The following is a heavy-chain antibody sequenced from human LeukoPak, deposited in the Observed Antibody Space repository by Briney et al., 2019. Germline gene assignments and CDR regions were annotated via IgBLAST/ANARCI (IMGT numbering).Heavy chain of an antibody. J-gene: IGHJ6*02. D-gene: IGHD6-19*01. Sequence: PSETLSLTCTVSGGSISSYYWSWIRQPPGKGLEWIGHIYYSGSTNYNPSLKSRVTISVDTSKNQFSLKLSSVTAADTAVYYCASYPTHSSGWYYYGMDVWGQGTTVTVSS. CDR2: IYYSGST. CDR3: ASYPTHSSGWYYYGMDV. V-gene: IGHV4-59*08. CDR1: GGSISSYY.